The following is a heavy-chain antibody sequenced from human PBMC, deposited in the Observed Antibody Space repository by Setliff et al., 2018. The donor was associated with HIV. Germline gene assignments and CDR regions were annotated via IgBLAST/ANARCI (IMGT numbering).Heavy chain of an antibody. J-gene: IGHJ3*02. D-gene: IGHD3-16*01. CDR1: GFTFSTYA. V-gene: IGHV3-23*01. CDR2: VGAVGAPT. CDR3: AKFFAYVIDGFDI. Sequence: VGSLSLSCAASGFTFSTYAMGWVRQAPGKGREWVSTVGAVGAPTHYAESVKGRFTISKDNSRDTLYLQMSSLREEDTAVYYCAKFFAYVIDGFDIWGQGTMVTVSS.